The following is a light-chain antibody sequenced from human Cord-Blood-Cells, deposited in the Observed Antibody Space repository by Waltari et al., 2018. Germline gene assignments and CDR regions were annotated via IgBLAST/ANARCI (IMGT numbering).Light chain of an antibody. V-gene: IGKV3D-15*01. Sequence: EIVMTPSPATLSVSPGERATLSCRASQSVSSNLAWYQQKPGQAPRLLLYGASIRATGIPARFSGSGSGTEFTRTISSLQSEDFAVYYCQQYNNWPPITFGQGTRLEIK. CDR3: QQYNNWPPIT. CDR2: GAS. J-gene: IGKJ5*01. CDR1: QSVSSN.